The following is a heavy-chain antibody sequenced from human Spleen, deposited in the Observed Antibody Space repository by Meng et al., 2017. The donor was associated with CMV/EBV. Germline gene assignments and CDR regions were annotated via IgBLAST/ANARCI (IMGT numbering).Heavy chain of an antibody. Sequence: GGSLRLSCAASGFSFSDYEMNWVRQAPGQGLEWISYISGSGGTKYYADSVKGRFTISRDDAKNSLYLQMNSLRDEDTAVYYCARDGPLWGDGLGVWGQGTAVTVSS. D-gene: IGHD3-10*01. CDR1: GFSFSDYE. CDR3: ARDGPLWGDGLGV. J-gene: IGHJ6*02. CDR2: ISGSGGTK. V-gene: IGHV3-48*03.